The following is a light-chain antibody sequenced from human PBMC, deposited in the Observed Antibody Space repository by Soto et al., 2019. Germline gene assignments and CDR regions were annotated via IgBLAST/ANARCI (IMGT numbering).Light chain of an antibody. CDR2: GAS. CDR1: QSVSSSY. Sequence: EIVLTQSPSILSLSPAERATLSCSASQSVSSSYLAWYQQKPGQAPRLLIYGASSRATGIPDRFSGSGSGTDFTLTISRLEPEDFAVYYCQQYGSSPATFGQGTKVDI. CDR3: QQYGSSPAT. J-gene: IGKJ1*01. V-gene: IGKV3-20*01.